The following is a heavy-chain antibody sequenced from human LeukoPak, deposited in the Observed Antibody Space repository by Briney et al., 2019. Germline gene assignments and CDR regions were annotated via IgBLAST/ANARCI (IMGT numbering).Heavy chain of an antibody. V-gene: IGHV4-59*01. CDR2: IYYSGST. J-gene: IGHJ4*02. CDR1: GDSISSYY. D-gene: IGHD3-9*01. Sequence: KPSETLSLTCTVSGDSISSYYWSWIRQPPGKGLEWIGYIYYSGSTNYNPSLKSRVTISVDTSKNQFSLKLSSVTAADTAVYYRARGVLRCFDWFNPQGGFDYWGQGTLVTVSS. CDR3: ARGVLRCFDWFNPQGGFDY.